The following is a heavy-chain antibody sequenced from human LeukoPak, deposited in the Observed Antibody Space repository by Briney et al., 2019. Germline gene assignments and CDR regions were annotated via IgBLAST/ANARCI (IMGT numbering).Heavy chain of an antibody. V-gene: IGHV4-59*08. J-gene: IGHJ4*02. Sequence: SETLSLTCTVSSGSISSYYWSWIRQPPGKGLEWIGYVYYSGSANYNPSLKSRVTISVDTSKNQFSLKLSSVTAADTAVYYCARHDKLGQFDYWGQGTLVTVSS. D-gene: IGHD3-10*01. CDR3: ARHDKLGQFDY. CDR2: VYYSGSA. CDR1: SGSISSYY.